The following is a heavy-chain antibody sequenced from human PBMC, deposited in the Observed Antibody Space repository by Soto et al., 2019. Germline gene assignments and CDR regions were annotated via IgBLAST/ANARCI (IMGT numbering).Heavy chain of an antibody. CDR3: ARGLAGDTNSYYYGMAV. J-gene: IGHJ6*02. D-gene: IGHD1-26*01. CDR2: IIPIFGTA. CDR1: GGTFSSYA. Sequence: QVQLVQSGAEVKKPGSSVKVSCKASGGTFSSYAISWVRQAPGQGLEWMGGIIPIFGTANYAQKFQGRVTITADESTSTAYMELSTLRSEDTAVYYCARGLAGDTNSYYYGMAVWGQGTTVTVSS. V-gene: IGHV1-69*01.